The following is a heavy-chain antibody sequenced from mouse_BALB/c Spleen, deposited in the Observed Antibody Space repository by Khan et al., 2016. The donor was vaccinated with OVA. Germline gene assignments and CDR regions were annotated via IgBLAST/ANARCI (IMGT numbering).Heavy chain of an antibody. V-gene: IGHV2-3*01. CDR2: IWGDGRT. Sequence: VQLQESGPGLVAPSQSLSITCTVSGFSLTSYGVNWVRQPPGKGPEWLGVIWGDGRTNYHSTLMSRLSISKDNSQSQVFLKLSSLTTDDTATYYCAKWGTANYYAMDYWGHGTSVTSSS. D-gene: IGHD1-2*01. J-gene: IGHJ4*01. CDR1: GFSLTSYG. CDR3: AKWGTANYYAMDY.